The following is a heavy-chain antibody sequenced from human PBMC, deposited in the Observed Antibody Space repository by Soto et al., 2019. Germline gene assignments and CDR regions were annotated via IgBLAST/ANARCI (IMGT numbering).Heavy chain of an antibody. D-gene: IGHD2-2*02. V-gene: IGHV1-18*01. CDR2: INPIKGDT. Sequence: ASVKVSCKASGHTFSTYGITWVRQAPGQGLDWMGWINPIKGDTNSAAIFQDRVTMTTDTSTRTAYMELRSLKSDDTAVYYCARVKVPAAILGAFDLWGQGTLVTVSS. CDR3: ARVKVPAAILGAFDL. CDR1: GHTFSTYG. J-gene: IGHJ3*01.